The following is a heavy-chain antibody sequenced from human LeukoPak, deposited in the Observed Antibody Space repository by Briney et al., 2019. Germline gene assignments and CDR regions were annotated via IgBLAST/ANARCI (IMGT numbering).Heavy chain of an antibody. CDR3: ARGGSYTVTTFKGFQRKYYFDY. J-gene: IGHJ4*02. CDR2: INHSGST. D-gene: IGHD4-17*01. CDR1: GGSFSGYY. Sequence: SETLSLTCAVYGGSFSGYYWSWIRQPPGKGLEWIGEINHSGSTNYNPSLKSRVTISVDTSKNQFSLKLSSVTAADTAVYYCARGGSYTVTTFKGFQRKYYFDYWGQGTLVTVSS. V-gene: IGHV4-34*01.